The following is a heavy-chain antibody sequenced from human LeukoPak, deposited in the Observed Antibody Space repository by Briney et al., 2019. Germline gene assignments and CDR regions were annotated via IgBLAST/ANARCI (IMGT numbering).Heavy chain of an antibody. CDR1: GFTFSSYA. D-gene: IGHD5-12*01. Sequence: GRSLRLSCAASGFTFSSYAMHWVRQAPGKGLEWVAVISYDGSNKYYADSVKGRFTISRDNSKNTLFLQMNSLRAEDTAVYYCAKAADSGYDLDYWGQGTLVTVSS. CDR3: AKAADSGYDLDY. CDR2: ISYDGSNK. V-gene: IGHV3-30-3*01. J-gene: IGHJ4*02.